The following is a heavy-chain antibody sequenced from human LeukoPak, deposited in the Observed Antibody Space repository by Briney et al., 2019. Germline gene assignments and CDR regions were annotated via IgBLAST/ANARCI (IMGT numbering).Heavy chain of an antibody. CDR1: GGSFSGYY. D-gene: IGHD3-22*01. CDR3: ARGAMIVDLRVPVYYYYMDV. Sequence: SETLSLTCTVYGGSFSGYYWSWIRQPPGKGLEWIGEINHSGSTNYNPSLKSRVTISVDTSKNQFSLKLSSVTAADTAVYYCARGAMIVDLRVPVYYYYMDVWGKGTTVTVSS. CDR2: INHSGST. V-gene: IGHV4-34*01. J-gene: IGHJ6*03.